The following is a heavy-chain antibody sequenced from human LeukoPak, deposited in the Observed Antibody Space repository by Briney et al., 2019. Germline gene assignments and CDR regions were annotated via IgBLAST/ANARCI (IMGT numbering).Heavy chain of an antibody. CDR2: ISSSSYI. D-gene: IGHD3-10*01. CDR3: ARATGWFPDY. J-gene: IGHJ4*02. CDR1: GFTFSSYE. V-gene: IGHV3-21*01. Sequence: GGSLRLSCAASGFTFSSYEMNWVRQAPGKGLEWVSSISSSSYIYYADSVKGRFTISRDNAKNSLYLQMNSLRAEDTAVYYCARATGWFPDYWGQGTLVTVSS.